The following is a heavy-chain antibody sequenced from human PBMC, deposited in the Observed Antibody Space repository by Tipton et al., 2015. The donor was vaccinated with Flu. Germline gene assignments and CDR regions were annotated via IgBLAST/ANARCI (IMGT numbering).Heavy chain of an antibody. J-gene: IGHJ4*02. CDR2: IYHSGST. CDR1: GYSISSGYY. V-gene: IGHV4-38-2*01. Sequence: TLSHTCAVSGYSISSGYYWGWIRQPPGKGLEWIGSIYHSGSTYYNPSLKSRVTISVDTSKNQFSLKLSSVTAADTAVYYCAGQRLILDDSSGYYDYWGQGTLVTVSS. D-gene: IGHD3-22*01. CDR3: AGQRLILDDSSGYYDY.